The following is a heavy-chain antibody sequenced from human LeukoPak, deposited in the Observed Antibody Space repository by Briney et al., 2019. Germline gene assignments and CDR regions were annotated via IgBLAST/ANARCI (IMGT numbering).Heavy chain of an antibody. J-gene: IGHJ4*02. Sequence: PGGSLRLSCAASGFTFDDYGMSWVRQAPGKGVEWVSGINWNGGSTGYADSVKGRFTISRDNAKNSLYLQMNSLRAEDTALYYCARASRYCGGDCRILFDYWGQGTLVTVSS. D-gene: IGHD2-21*02. CDR2: INWNGGST. CDR1: GFTFDDYG. V-gene: IGHV3-20*04. CDR3: ARASRYCGGDCRILFDY.